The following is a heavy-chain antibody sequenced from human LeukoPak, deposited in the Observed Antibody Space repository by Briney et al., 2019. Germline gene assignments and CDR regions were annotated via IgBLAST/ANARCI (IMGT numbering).Heavy chain of an antibody. J-gene: IGHJ4*02. CDR2: TYYRSKWPS. D-gene: IGHD2-15*01. CDR3: AKLVGGSPDY. V-gene: IGHV6-1*01. CDR1: GDTVSSKSAA. Sequence: SQTLSLTCAISGDTVSSKSAARNLSRHSPPGGLWWLGRTYYRSKWPSAYAASGKSRITINLDKSTNLYLMQVKSVTPDEPGVYYCAKLVGGSPDYWGQGTLVTVSS.